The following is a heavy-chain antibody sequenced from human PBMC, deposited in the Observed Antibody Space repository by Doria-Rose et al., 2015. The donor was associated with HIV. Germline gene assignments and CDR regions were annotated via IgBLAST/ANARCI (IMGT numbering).Heavy chain of an antibody. V-gene: IGHV2-26*01. Sequence: ETGPVLVKPTETLTLTCTVSGVSLSSPGMGVSWIRQPPGKALEWLANTFSDDERSYKTSLKSRLTISRGTSKSQVVLTMPDMDPVDTATYYCARIKSSRWYHKYYFDFWGQGTLVIVSA. CDR3: ARIKSSRWYHKYYFDF. J-gene: IGHJ4*02. CDR2: TFSDDER. CDR1: GVSLSSPGMG. D-gene: IGHD6-13*01.